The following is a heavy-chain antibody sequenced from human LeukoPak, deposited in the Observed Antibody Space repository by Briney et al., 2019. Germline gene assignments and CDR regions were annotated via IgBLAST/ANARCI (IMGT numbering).Heavy chain of an antibody. Sequence: PGGSLRLSCAASGFTFSSYGMHWVRQAPGKGLEWVAVIWYDGSYKYYADSVKGRFTISRDNSKNTLYLQMNSLRAEDTAVYYCARDQSPKWGSGERYFDYWGQGTLVTVSS. J-gene: IGHJ4*02. CDR2: IWYDGSYK. CDR1: GFTFSSYG. CDR3: ARDQSPKWGSGERYFDY. D-gene: IGHD7-27*01. V-gene: IGHV3-33*01.